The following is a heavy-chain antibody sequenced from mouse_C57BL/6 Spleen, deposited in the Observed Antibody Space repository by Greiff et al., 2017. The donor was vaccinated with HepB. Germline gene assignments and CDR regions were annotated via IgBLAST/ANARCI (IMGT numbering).Heavy chain of an antibody. CDR2: IYPGSGGT. Sequence: QVQLQQSGAELVRPGTSVKVSCKASGYAFTNYLIEWVKQRPGKGLEWIGVIYPGSGGTNYNEKFKGKATLTAAKSSSTAYMQLSSLTSEDSAVYFCAREGLGRRGFDYWGQGTTLTVSS. D-gene: IGHD4-1*01. J-gene: IGHJ2*01. CDR3: AREGLGRRGFDY. V-gene: IGHV1-54*01. CDR1: GYAFTNYL.